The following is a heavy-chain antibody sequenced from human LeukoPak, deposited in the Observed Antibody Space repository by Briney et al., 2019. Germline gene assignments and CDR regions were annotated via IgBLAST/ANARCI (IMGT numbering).Heavy chain of an antibody. D-gene: IGHD3-22*01. CDR2: INHSGST. Sequence: SETLPLTCAVYGGSFSGYYWSWIRQPPGKGLEWIGEINHSGSTNHNPSLKSRVTISVDTSKNQFSLKLSSVTAADTAVYYCARGHYDSSGYYYGMDVWGQGTTVTVSS. CDR3: ARGHYDSSGYYYGMDV. J-gene: IGHJ6*02. V-gene: IGHV4-34*01. CDR1: GGSFSGYY.